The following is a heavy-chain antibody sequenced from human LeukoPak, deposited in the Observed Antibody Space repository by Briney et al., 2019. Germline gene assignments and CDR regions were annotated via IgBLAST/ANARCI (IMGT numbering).Heavy chain of an antibody. V-gene: IGHV3-33*06. CDR3: AKDAERGFDYSNSLEK. Sequence: GRSLRLSCAASKFTFSHYGMHWVRQAPGKCLEWVAVIWNDGSSQYYADSVKGRFTVSRDNSQKTLYLQMNSLRPEDTAVYYCAKDAERGFDYSNSLEKWGQGTLVTVSS. D-gene: IGHD4-11*01. CDR2: IWNDGSSQ. J-gene: IGHJ4*02. CDR1: KFTFSHYG.